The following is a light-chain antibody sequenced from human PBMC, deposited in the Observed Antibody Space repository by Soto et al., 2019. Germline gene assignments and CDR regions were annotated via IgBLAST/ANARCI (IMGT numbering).Light chain of an antibody. V-gene: IGLV2-8*01. J-gene: IGLJ1*01. CDR3: SSYAGNLYV. CDR1: SSDVGGYNY. CDR2: EVN. Sequence: QSALTQPPSASGSPGQSVTISCTGTSSDVGGYNYVSWYQQYPGKAPKLMIYEVNKRPSGVPDRFRGSKSGSTASLTVSGLQAEDAADYYCSSYAGNLYVFGTGTKVTVL.